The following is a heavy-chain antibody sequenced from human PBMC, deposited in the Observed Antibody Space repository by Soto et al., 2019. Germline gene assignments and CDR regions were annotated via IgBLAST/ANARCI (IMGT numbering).Heavy chain of an antibody. CDR2: INWDGGDT. J-gene: IGHJ6*02. Sequence: GSLIVSWASSEITCDDYTLHLVLQAPGKGLEWVSLINWDGGDTYYADSVKGRFTISRDNSKNSLYLQMNSLTTEDTALYYCSKDKPKYYGMDAWGQGTTVTVSS. CDR1: EITCDDYT. V-gene: IGHV3-43*01. CDR3: SKDKPKYYGMDA.